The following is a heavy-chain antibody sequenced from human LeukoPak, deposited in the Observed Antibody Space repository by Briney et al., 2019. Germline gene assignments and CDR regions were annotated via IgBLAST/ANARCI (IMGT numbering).Heavy chain of an antibody. D-gene: IGHD1-1*01. CDR2: VSGDGSVT. CDR3: TRGNGSPGDC. Sequence: GGSLRLSCAASGFAFSNYWMHWVRQAPERGLVCVSRVSGDGSVTTYADSVKGRFTISRDNAKNTFYLQMNSLRAEDTAVYYCTRGNGSPGDCWGQGSLVTVSS. CDR1: GFAFSNYW. J-gene: IGHJ4*02. V-gene: IGHV3-74*01.